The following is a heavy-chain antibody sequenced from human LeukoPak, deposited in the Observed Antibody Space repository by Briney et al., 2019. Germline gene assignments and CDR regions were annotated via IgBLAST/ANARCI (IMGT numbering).Heavy chain of an antibody. CDR2: ISGVYDNI. D-gene: IGHD1-26*01. CDR3: ARGGAHGMDV. V-gene: IGHV3-11*01. CDR1: GFTFSDYY. J-gene: IGHJ6*02. Sequence: GGSLRLSCAASGFTFSDYYMTWIRQAPGRGLEWVSYISGVYDNIYYGDSVKGRFTISRDNAKNSVYLQMSSLRADDTAVYYCARGGAHGMDVWGQGTTVTLSS.